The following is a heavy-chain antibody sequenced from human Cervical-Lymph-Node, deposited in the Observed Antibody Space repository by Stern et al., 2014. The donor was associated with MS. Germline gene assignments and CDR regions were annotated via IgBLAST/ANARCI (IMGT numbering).Heavy chain of an antibody. V-gene: IGHV3-30*03. CDR3: ARDYEDTSMLFDH. D-gene: IGHD2-8*01. CDR2: LSYDVNLK. J-gene: IGHJ4*02. CDR1: GFTFSSYG. Sequence: VQLVESGGAVVQPGRSLRLSCAASGFTFSSYGMHWVRQAPGKGLEWVTVLSYDVNLKIYAASVKGRFTIAIDNSKNTLHLQMNSVTPDDTAIYYCARDYEDTSMLFDHWCQGTLVTVSS.